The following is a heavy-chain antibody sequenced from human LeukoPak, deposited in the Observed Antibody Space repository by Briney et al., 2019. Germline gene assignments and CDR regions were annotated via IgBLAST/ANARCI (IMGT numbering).Heavy chain of an antibody. CDR1: GGSISSSSYY. V-gene: IGHV4-39*01. J-gene: IGHJ5*02. Sequence: SETLSLTCTVSGGSISSSSYYWGWIRQPPGKGLEWIGSIYYSGSTYYNPSLKSRVTISVDTSKNQFSLKLSSVTAADTAVYYCARLEDYDILPPSNWFDPWGRGTLVTVSS. D-gene: IGHD3-9*01. CDR2: IYYSGST. CDR3: ARLEDYDILPPSNWFDP.